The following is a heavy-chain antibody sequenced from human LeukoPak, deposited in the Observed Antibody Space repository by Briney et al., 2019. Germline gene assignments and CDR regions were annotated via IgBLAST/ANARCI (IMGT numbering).Heavy chain of an antibody. CDR2: VWADGSNT. Sequence: TGGSLRLSCTASGLTFNIYPMHWVRQAPGKGLEWVGVVWADGSNTYYGDSVKGRFTISRDNSENTLYLQMNSLRIDDTAVYYCARGLPSGGYWLDTWGQGTLVTVSS. CDR1: GLTFNIYP. CDR3: ARGLPSGGYWLDT. J-gene: IGHJ5*02. V-gene: IGHV3-33*01. D-gene: IGHD2-15*01.